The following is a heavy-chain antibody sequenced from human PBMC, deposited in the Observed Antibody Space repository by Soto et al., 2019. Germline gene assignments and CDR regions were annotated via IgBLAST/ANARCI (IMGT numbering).Heavy chain of an antibody. D-gene: IGHD3-10*01. CDR3: ARGPPFGRWGQGTLVTVSSGKKAWASVKVSSVTAADTAVYYCARLGGNCDATGCYGYYVMDV. V-gene: IGHV4-30-2*01. Sequence: PSETLSLTCAVSGGSISSGGYSWSWIRQPPGKGLEWIGYIYHSGSTYYNPSLKSRVTISVDRSKNQFSLKLSSVTAADTAVYYCARGPPFGRWGQGTLVTVSSGKKAWASVKVSSVTAADTAVYYCARLGGNCDATGCYGYYVMDVWGQGTTVTVSS. CDR1: GGSISSGGYS. J-gene: IGHJ6*02. CDR2: IYHSGST.